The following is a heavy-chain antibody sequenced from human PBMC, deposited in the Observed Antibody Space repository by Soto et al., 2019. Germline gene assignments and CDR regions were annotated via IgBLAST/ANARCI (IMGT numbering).Heavy chain of an antibody. J-gene: IGHJ1*01. CDR2: IYWDDDK. CDR1: GFSLSTSGVG. Sequence: QITLPESGPTLVKPTQTLTLTCTFSGFSLSTSGVGVGWIRQPPGKALEWLAVIYWDDDKGYSPYLKNRLTITKDTSKNQVVLTMTNMDPVDTATYYWAHTVGLVVVTSEDEYFQPWGQGTQVTVSS. V-gene: IGHV2-5*02. CDR3: AHTVGLVVVTSEDEYFQP. D-gene: IGHD2-15*01.